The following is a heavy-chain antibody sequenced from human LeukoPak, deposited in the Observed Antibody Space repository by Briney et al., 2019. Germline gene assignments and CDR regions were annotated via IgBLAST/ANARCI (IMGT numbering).Heavy chain of an antibody. D-gene: IGHD6-19*01. CDR1: GFTFGNYA. V-gene: IGHV3-23*01. J-gene: IGHJ5*02. CDR2: ISGGGGVT. CDR3: VTGTHSSGWT. Sequence: AGGSLRLSCVASGFTFGNYAMSWVRQAPGKGLEWVAGISGGGGVTYYGDSVRGRFSTSRDNSQNTLYLEINSLRAEDTAIYYRVTGTHSSGWTWGQGTLVTVSS.